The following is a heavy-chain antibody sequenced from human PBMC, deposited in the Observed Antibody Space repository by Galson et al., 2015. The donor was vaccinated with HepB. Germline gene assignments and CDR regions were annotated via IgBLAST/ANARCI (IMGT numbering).Heavy chain of an antibody. CDR3: ARAQINGWEIHRFDY. Sequence: SVKVSCKASGGTFRSYTISWVRQAPGQGLEWMGGFIPISGTSNYAQKFQGRVMIIADESTSTAYMEPSSLTAADTAVYFCARAQINGWEIHRFDYWGRGALVTVSS. V-gene: IGHV1-69*13. J-gene: IGHJ4*02. D-gene: IGHD6-19*01. CDR2: FIPISGTS. CDR1: GGTFRSYT.